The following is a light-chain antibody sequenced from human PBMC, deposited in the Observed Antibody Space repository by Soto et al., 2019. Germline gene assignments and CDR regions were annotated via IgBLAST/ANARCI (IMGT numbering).Light chain of an antibody. V-gene: IGKV3-11*01. CDR2: DAS. CDR3: QQRSNWPRGT. J-gene: IGKJ4*01. Sequence: EIVLTQSPATLSLSPGERATLSCRASQSVSSYLAWYQPKPGQARRLLIYDASNRATGIPARFSGSGSGTDFTLTISSLEPEDFAVYYCQQRSNWPRGTFGGGTKVEIK. CDR1: QSVSSY.